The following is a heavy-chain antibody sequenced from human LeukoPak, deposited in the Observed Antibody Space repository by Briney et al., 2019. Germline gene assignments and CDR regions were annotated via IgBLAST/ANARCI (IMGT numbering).Heavy chain of an antibody. CDR1: GGTFSSYA. J-gene: IGHJ6*03. D-gene: IGHD3-10*01. V-gene: IGHV1-69*06. Sequence: SVKVSCKASGGTFSSYAISWVRQAPGQGLEWMGGIIPIFGTANYAQKFQGRVTITADKSTSTAYMELSSLRAEDTAVYYCARSSRGDGSGSHITKIYYYYMDVWGKGTTVTISS. CDR3: ARSSRGDGSGSHITKIYYYYMDV. CDR2: IIPIFGTA.